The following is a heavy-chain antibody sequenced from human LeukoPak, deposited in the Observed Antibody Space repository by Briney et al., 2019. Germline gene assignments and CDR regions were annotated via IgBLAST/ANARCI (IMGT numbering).Heavy chain of an antibody. CDR2: IYYSGST. D-gene: IGHD2-8*01. CDR1: GGSISSGDYY. V-gene: IGHV4-30-4*01. Sequence: PQTLSLTCTVSGGSISSGDYYWSWIRQPPGKGLEWIGYIYYSGSTYYNPSLKSRVTISVDTSKNQFSLKLSSVTAADTAVYYCAREDAPGYWFDPWGQGTLVTVSS. J-gene: IGHJ5*02. CDR3: AREDAPGYWFDP.